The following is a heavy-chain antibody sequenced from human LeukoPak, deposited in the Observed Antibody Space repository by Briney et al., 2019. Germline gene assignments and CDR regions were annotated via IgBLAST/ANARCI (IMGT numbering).Heavy chain of an antibody. V-gene: IGHV4-59*01. J-gene: IGHJ4*02. CDR1: GGSISSYY. D-gene: IGHD5-24*01. Sequence: SETLSLTCTVSGGSISSYYWSWIRQPPGKGLEWIGYIYYSGSTNYNPSLKSRVTISVDTSKNQFSLKLSSVTAAGTAVYYCARTRDGYRFDYWGQGTLVTVSS. CDR2: IYYSGST. CDR3: ARTRDGYRFDY.